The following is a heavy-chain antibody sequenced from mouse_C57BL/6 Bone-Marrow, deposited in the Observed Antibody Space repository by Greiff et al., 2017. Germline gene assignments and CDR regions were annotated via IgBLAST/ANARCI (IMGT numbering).Heavy chain of an antibody. D-gene: IGHD1-2*01. CDR1: GYTFTDYN. CDR3: ARDDYDGWAMDY. CDR2: INPNNGGT. V-gene: IGHV1-18*01. J-gene: IGHJ4*01. Sequence: VKIPCKASGYTFTDYNMDWVKQSHGKSLEWIGDINPNNGGTIYNQKFKGKATLTVDKSSSTAYMELRSLTSEDTAVYYCARDDYDGWAMDYWGQGTSVTVSS.